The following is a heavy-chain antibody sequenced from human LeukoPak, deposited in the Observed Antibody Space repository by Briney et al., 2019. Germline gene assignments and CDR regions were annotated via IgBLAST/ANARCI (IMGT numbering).Heavy chain of an antibody. CDR1: GAAFSILA. D-gene: IGHD3-22*01. Sequence: GESLRLSCAVSGAAFSILAMHWVRQCPGKGLEFVSAIGGVGATTHYADSVRGRFTISRDNSKNTVHLQMGSLRPEDMAVYYCATRYNYYYDYWGQGTLVTVSS. V-gene: IGHV3-64*02. CDR3: ATRYNYYYDY. J-gene: IGHJ4*02. CDR2: IGGVGATT.